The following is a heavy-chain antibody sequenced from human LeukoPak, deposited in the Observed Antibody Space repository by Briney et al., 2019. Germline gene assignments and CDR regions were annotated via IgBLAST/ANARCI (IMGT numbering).Heavy chain of an antibody. J-gene: IGHJ4*02. V-gene: IGHV3-7*01. Sequence: GGSLRLSCAASGFTFSSYSMNWVRQAPGKGLEWVANIKQDGSEKYYVDSVKGRLTISRDNAKNSLYLQMNSLRAEDTAVYYCARVAGYSYGRPFDYWGQGTLVTVSS. D-gene: IGHD5-18*01. CDR2: IKQDGSEK. CDR3: ARVAGYSYGRPFDY. CDR1: GFTFSSYS.